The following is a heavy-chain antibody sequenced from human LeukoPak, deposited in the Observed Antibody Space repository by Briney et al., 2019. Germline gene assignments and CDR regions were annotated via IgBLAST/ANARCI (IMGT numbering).Heavy chain of an antibody. Sequence: GGSLRLSCEDSEFTFSSYWMHWVRQAPGKGLVWVSRISSDGSSTSYADSVKGRFTISRDNAKKTLYLQMNSVKAEDTAVYYCARDFKEADPWGQGTLVTVSS. J-gene: IGHJ5*02. CDR1: EFTFSSYW. V-gene: IGHV3-74*01. CDR2: ISSDGSST. CDR3: ARDFKEADP.